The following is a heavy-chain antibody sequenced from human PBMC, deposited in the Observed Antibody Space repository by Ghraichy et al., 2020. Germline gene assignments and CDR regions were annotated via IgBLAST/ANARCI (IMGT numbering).Heavy chain of an antibody. CDR1: GFTFHEYT. J-gene: IGHJ4*02. V-gene: IGHV3-43*01. CDR3: VKEHNTGWPNFDS. D-gene: IGHD6-19*01. Sequence: GGSLRLSCAASGFTFHEYTIHSLRQAPGKGLEWVSLIRGDSSRTYYADSVNGRFTISRDNSRNSLFLQMNSLRTEDTAFYYCVKEHNTGWPNFDSWGQGTLVSVPP. CDR2: IRGDSSRT.